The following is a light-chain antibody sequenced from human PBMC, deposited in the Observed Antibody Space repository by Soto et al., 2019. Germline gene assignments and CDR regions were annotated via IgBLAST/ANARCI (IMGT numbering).Light chain of an antibody. CDR3: QQYNSYLYT. J-gene: IGKJ3*01. Sequence: DIQMTQSPSTLSSSLGDRVTITCRASQSISSWLAWYQQKPAKAPNLLIYKTSSLESEVPSIFSGSGSGTDSPLTSSRLQPDDFATYCCQQYNSYLYTFGPGTKVDIK. CDR2: KTS. CDR1: QSISSW. V-gene: IGKV1-5*03.